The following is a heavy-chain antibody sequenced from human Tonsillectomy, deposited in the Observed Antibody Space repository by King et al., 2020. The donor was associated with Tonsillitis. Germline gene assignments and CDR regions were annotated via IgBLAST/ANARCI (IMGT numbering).Heavy chain of an antibody. CDR3: ATDINHIPGSTGGYYYYYGMDV. CDR2: INPNSGGT. V-gene: IGHV1-2*02. CDR1: GYTFTGYY. Sequence: VQLVQSGAEVKKPGASVKVSCKASGYTFTGYYMHWVRQAPGQGLEWMGWINPNSGGTNYAQKFQGRVTMTRDTSISTAYMELSRLRSDDTAVYYCATDINHIPGSTGGYYYYYGMDVWGQGTTVTVSS. J-gene: IGHJ6*02. D-gene: IGHD1-14*01.